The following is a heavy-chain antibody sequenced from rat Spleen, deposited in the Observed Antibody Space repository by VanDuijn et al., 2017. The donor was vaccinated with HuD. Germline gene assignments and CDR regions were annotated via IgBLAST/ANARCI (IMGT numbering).Heavy chain of an antibody. CDR1: GFIFRDYT. J-gene: IGHJ2*01. Sequence: EVQLVESGGGLVQPGRSLKLSCSASGFIFRDYTMAWVRQAPKKGLEWVAAIVDDGSNTFYRDSVKGRFIISRDNAKSTLYLQMDSLRSEDTATYYCARRVLRGYFDYWGQGLMVTVSS. CDR3: ARRVLRGYFDY. CDR2: IVDDGSNT. D-gene: IGHD1-11*01. V-gene: IGHV5-17*01.